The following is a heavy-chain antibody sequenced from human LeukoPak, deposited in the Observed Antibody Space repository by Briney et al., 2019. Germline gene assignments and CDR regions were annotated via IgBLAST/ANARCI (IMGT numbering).Heavy chain of an antibody. Sequence: GGSLRLSCVASGFTFHDYSMHWVRQTPGKGLEWVSVISGDGVTTHYADSVKGRFTISRDNSKDSLYLQMDSLRAEDTAVYFCAKGVNTVSFTFDYWGQGTLVTVSS. J-gene: IGHJ4*02. CDR1: GFTFHDYS. CDR3: AKGVNTVSFTFDY. V-gene: IGHV3-43*02. CDR2: ISGDGVTT. D-gene: IGHD3-22*01.